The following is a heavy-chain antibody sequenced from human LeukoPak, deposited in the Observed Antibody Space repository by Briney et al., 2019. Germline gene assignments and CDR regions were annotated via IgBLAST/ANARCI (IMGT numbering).Heavy chain of an antibody. CDR3: ATGISRSNMNRWFDP. D-gene: IGHD2-15*01. CDR2: FDPEDGET. Sequence: GASVKVSCKVSGYTLTELSMHWVRQAPGKGLEWMGGFDPEDGETIYAQKFQGRVTMTEDTSTDTAYMELSSLRSEDTAVYYCATGISRSNMNRWFDPWGQGTLVTVSS. CDR1: GYTLTELS. V-gene: IGHV1-24*01. J-gene: IGHJ5*02.